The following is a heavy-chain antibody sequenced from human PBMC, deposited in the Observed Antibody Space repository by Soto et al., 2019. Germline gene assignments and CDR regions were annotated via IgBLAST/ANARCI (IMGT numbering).Heavy chain of an antibody. CDR2: ISGSGDRA. Sequence: EVQLLESGGGLIQPGGSLRLSCEASGFTFSNYGMTWVRQAPGKGLEWVSTISGSGDRAFYADPVKGRFTISRDNSKNTLYPQMNSLSAEDTAIYYCAKEMIASTLADFFDYWGQGILVTVSS. V-gene: IGHV3-23*01. CDR3: AKEMIASTLADFFDY. D-gene: IGHD2-21*01. CDR1: GFTFSNYG. J-gene: IGHJ4*02.